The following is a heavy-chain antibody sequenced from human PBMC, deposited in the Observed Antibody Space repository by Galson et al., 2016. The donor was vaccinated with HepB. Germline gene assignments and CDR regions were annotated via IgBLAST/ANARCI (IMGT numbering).Heavy chain of an antibody. CDR3: ARVGFGYDY. Sequence: SLRLSFAASGFIISDYSMHWVRQAPGKGLEYVSAIHYHGGSTYYADSVKGRFSISRDNSKNTQYLQMGSLRAEDMAVYYCARVGFGYDYWGQGTLVTVSS. J-gene: IGHJ4*02. CDR2: IHYHGGST. CDR1: GFIISDYS. D-gene: IGHD3-10*01. V-gene: IGHV3-64*02.